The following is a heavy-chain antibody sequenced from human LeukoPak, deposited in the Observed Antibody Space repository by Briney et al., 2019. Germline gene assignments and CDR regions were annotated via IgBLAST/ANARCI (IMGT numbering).Heavy chain of an antibody. D-gene: IGHD3-10*01. J-gene: IGHJ4*02. Sequence: GASVKVSCKASGYTFTSYYMHWVRQAPGQGLEWMGWINPNSGGTNYAQKFQGRVTMTRDTSISTAYMELSRLRSDDTAVYYCARGKNLLWFGELSNEGGYWGQGTLVTVSS. CDR2: INPNSGGT. V-gene: IGHV1-2*02. CDR3: ARGKNLLWFGELSNEGGY. CDR1: GYTFTSYY.